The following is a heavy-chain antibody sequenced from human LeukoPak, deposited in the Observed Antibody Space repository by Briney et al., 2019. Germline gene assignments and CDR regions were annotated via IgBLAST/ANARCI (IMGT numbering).Heavy chain of an antibody. J-gene: IGHJ4*02. Sequence: SVKVSCKASGGTFSSYAISWVRQAPGQGLEWMGRIIPIFGTANYAQKFQGRVTITTDKSTSTAYMELSSLRSEDTAVYYCARDSRSSGCFDYWGQGTLVTVSS. D-gene: IGHD6-19*01. CDR3: ARDSRSSGCFDY. CDR1: GGTFSSYA. CDR2: IIPIFGTA. V-gene: IGHV1-69*05.